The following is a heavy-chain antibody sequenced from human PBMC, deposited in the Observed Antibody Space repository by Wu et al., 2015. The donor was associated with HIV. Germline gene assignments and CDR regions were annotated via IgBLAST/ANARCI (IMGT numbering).Heavy chain of an antibody. J-gene: IGHJ5*02. Sequence: QVQLVQSGAEVKKPGASVKVSCKASGYTFTGYYMHWVRQAPGQGLEWMGWINPNSGGTNYAQKFQGRVTMTRDTSISTAYMELSRLRSDDTAVYYCARGYSSSWYPGGWFDPWGQGTLVTVSS. CDR1: GYTFTGYY. D-gene: IGHD6-13*01. CDR3: ARGYSSSWYPGGWFDP. V-gene: IGHV1-2*02. CDR2: INPNSGGT.